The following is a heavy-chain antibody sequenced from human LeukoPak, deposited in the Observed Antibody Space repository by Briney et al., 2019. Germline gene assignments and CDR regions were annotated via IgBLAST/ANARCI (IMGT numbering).Heavy chain of an antibody. CDR3: ATSTRSSPGEWYFDL. D-gene: IGHD6-19*01. CDR2: VDPEDGET. Sequence: GASVKVSCKASGYTFTGYYMHWVQQAPGKGLEWMGLVDPEDGETIYAEKFQGRVTITADTSTDTAYMELSSLRSEDTAVYYCATSTRSSPGEWYFDLWGRGTLVTVSS. V-gene: IGHV1-69-2*01. J-gene: IGHJ2*01. CDR1: GYTFTGYY.